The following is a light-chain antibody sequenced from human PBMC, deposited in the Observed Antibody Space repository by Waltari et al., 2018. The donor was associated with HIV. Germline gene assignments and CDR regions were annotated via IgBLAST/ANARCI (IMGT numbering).Light chain of an antibody. CDR2: AAS. Sequence: DIQMTQSPSSLSASVGDRVTITCRASQAISNNLAWFQQKPGKAPKSLIYAASRLQSGVPSKFSGSGFGTDFTLTISSLQPEDFATYYCQQYNSYPITFGRGTRVEIK. CDR1: QAISNN. J-gene: IGKJ5*01. V-gene: IGKV1-16*02. CDR3: QQYNSYPIT.